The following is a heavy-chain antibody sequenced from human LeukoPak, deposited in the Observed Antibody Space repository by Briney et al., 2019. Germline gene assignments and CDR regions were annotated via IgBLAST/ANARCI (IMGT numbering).Heavy chain of an antibody. Sequence: GGSLRLSCAASGFTFRNCAMSWVLQAPVQGLDWVSGISGTGYNTYYADSVKGRFTISRDNSKNTLYLQMNSLGAEDTAVYYCAKHVSGSLFYFDYWGQRTLVTVSS. CDR3: AKHVSGSLFYFDY. CDR1: GFTFRNCA. CDR2: ISGTGYNT. J-gene: IGHJ4*02. D-gene: IGHD3-10*01. V-gene: IGHV3-23*01.